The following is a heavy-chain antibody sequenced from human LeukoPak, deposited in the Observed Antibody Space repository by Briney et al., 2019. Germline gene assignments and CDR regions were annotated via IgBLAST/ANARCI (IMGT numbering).Heavy chain of an antibody. D-gene: IGHD3-3*01. CDR2: ISGSGGST. J-gene: IGHJ4*02. V-gene: IGHV3-23*01. Sequence: PGGSLRLSCAASGFTFSSYAMSWVRQAPGKGLEWVSAISGSGGSTYYADSVKGRFTISRDNSKNTLYLQMNSLRAEDTAVYYCANYREAPYYDFWSGYYGWGQGTLVTVSS. CDR1: GFTFSSYA. CDR3: ANYREAPYYDFWSGYYG.